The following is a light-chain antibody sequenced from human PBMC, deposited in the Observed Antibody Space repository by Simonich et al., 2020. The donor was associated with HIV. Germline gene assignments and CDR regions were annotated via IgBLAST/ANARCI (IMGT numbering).Light chain of an antibody. CDR2: EVT. J-gene: IGLJ3*02. Sequence: QSALTQPASVSGSPGQSITISCTGTGSDVGGYNYVSWYQQHPGKAPKLLIYEVTKGPSGVPDRFSGSKSVNTASLTVSGLQAEDEADYYCSSYAGNNDVVFGGGTKLTVL. CDR1: GSDVGGYNY. CDR3: SSYAGNNDVV. V-gene: IGLV2-8*01.